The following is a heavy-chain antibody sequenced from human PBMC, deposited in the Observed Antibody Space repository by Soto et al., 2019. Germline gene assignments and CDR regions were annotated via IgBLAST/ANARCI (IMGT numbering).Heavy chain of an antibody. CDR3: ARVRYYGSGSYSNAFDI. CDR2: ISAYNGNT. D-gene: IGHD3-10*01. J-gene: IGHJ3*02. Sequence: QVQLVQSGAEVKKPGASVKVSCKASGYTFTSYGISWVRQAPGQGLEWMGWISAYNGNTNYAQKLQGRVTMTTDTSXSXXYMELRSLRSDDTAVYYCARVRYYGSGSYSNAFDIWGQGTMVTVSS. CDR1: GYTFTSYG. V-gene: IGHV1-18*01.